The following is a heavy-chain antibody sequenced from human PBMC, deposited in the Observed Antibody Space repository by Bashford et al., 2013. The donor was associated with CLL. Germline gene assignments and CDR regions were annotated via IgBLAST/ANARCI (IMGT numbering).Heavy chain of an antibody. V-gene: IGHV1-3*01. J-gene: IGHJ3*02. Sequence: ASVKVSCKASGYTSTNYGIHWVRQAPGQSLEWMGWINAANGYTKYSQKFQDRVTVTRDTSARTIYMELNSLTSEDTAVYYCARESGVVITGDDALDIWGQGTLVTVSS. CDR1: GYTSTNYG. CDR2: INAANGYT. CDR3: ARESGVVITGDDALDI. D-gene: IGHD2-21*02.